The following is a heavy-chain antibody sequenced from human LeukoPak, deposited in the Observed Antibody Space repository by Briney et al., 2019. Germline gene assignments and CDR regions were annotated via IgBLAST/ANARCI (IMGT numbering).Heavy chain of an antibody. CDR2: INPNSGGT. D-gene: IGHD3-3*01. V-gene: IGHV1-2*02. J-gene: IGHJ4*02. CDR3: ARVEPYYDFWSGYYLLDY. Sequence: ASVKVSCKASGYTFTGYYMHWVRQAPGQGLEWMGWINPNSGGTNYAQKFQGRVTMTRDTSISTAYMELSRLRSDDTAEYYCARVEPYYDFWSGYYLLDYWGQGTLVTVSS. CDR1: GYTFTGYY.